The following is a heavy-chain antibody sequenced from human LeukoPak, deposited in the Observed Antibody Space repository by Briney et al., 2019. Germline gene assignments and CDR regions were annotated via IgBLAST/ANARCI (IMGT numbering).Heavy chain of an antibody. J-gene: IGHJ4*02. CDR3: ARDLGAVVPGY. CDR1: GYTFTSYY. Sequence: ASVKVSCKASGYTFTSYYMHWVRQAPGQGLEWMGIINPSGGSTSYAQKFQGRVTMTRDTSTSTAYMELRSLRSDDTAVYYCARDLGAVVPGYWGQGTLVTVSS. V-gene: IGHV1-46*01. CDR2: INPSGGST. D-gene: IGHD3-16*01.